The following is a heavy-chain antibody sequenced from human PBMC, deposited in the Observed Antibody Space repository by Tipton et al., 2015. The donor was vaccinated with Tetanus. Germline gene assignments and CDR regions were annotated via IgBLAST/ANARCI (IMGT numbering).Heavy chain of an antibody. D-gene: IGHD1-26*01. CDR3: AKSGALLWSPNHYYYYGLYV. V-gene: IGHV3-30*18. CDR1: GFTFSDYG. J-gene: IGHJ6*02. Sequence: RSLRLSCAASGFTFSDYGMHWVRQAPGKGLEWVAVLSFDGTNEDYADSVKGRFTISRDNSKNTLLLKMNSLRPEDAAVYYCAKSGALLWSPNHYYYYGLYVWGQGTTVSVSS. CDR2: LSFDGTNE.